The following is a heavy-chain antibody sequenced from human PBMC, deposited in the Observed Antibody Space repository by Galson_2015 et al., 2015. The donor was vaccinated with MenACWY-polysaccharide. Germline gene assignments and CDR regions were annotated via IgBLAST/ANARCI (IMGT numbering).Heavy chain of an antibody. Sequence: SLRLSCAGSGFTFSSYSMRWVRQAPGKGLEWVSAISGGGGNKYYGDSVKGRFTISRDNSKNTLYLQMDSLRAEDTALYYCANGDSGTACRKYFDYWGQGTLVTVSS. CDR1: GFTFSSYS. J-gene: IGHJ4*02. CDR2: ISGGGGNK. D-gene: IGHD2-8*02. CDR3: ANGDSGTACRKYFDY. V-gene: IGHV3-23*01.